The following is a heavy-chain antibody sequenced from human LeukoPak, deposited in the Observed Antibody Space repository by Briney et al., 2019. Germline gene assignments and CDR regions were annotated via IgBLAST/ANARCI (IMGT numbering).Heavy chain of an antibody. D-gene: IGHD3-10*01. V-gene: IGHV3-66*01. CDR2: ICSGGST. CDR3: ARNYMVRGVSDAFDI. J-gene: IGHJ3*02. CDR1: GFTVSSNY. Sequence: PGGSLRLSCAASGFTVSSNYMSWVRQAPGKGLEWVSVICSGGSTYYADSVKGRFTISRDNSKNTLYLQMNSLRAEDTAVYYCARNYMVRGVSDAFDIWGQGTMVTVSS.